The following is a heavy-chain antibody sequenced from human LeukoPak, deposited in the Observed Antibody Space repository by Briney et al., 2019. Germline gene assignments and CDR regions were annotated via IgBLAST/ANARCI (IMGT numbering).Heavy chain of an antibody. CDR1: GFTFSGYA. V-gene: IGHV3-64*01. CDR2: ISSDGGSP. CDR3: AREYCSGGRCQYYFDY. J-gene: IGHJ4*02. Sequence: GGSLRLSCAASGFTFSGYAMHWVRQAPGMGLEYVSGISSDGGSPFHVNSVKGRFTISRDNSKDTLYLQMGSLRAEDMAVYYCAREYCSGGRCQYYFDYWGQGTLVTVSS. D-gene: IGHD2-15*01.